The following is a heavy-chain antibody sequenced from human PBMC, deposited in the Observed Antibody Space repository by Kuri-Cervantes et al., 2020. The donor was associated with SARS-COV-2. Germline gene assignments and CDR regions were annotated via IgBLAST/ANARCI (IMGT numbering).Heavy chain of an antibody. CDR2: IKQDGSEK. V-gene: IGHV3-7*01. CDR3: ARGSRYDYVWGSYRYTASWYFDL. Sequence: GESLKISCAASGFTFMNAWMSWVRQAPGKGLEWVANIKQDGSEKYYVDSVKGRFTISRDNAKNSLYLQMNSLRAEDTAVYYCARGSRYDYVWGSYRYTASWYFDLWGRGTLVTVSS. D-gene: IGHD3-16*02. CDR1: GFTFMNAW. J-gene: IGHJ2*01.